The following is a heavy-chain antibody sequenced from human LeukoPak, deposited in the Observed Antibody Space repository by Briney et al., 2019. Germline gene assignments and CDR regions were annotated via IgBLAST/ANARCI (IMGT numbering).Heavy chain of an antibody. V-gene: IGHV5-51*01. CDR3: ARSDGYNYDAFDI. J-gene: IGHJ3*02. CDR2: IYPGDSDT. CDR1: GYRFTSYW. Sequence: GESLKISCKGSGYRFTSYWIGWVRPMPGKGLEGMGIIYPGDSDTRYSPSFQGQVTISADKSISTAYLQWSSLKASDTAMYYCARSDGYNYDAFDIWGQGTMVTVSS. D-gene: IGHD5-24*01.